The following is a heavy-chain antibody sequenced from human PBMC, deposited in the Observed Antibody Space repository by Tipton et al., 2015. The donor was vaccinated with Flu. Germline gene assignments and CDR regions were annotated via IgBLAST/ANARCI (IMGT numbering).Heavy chain of an antibody. CDR2: VRSKDSGGTT. CDR1: GFTFSSAW. V-gene: IGHV3-15*01. D-gene: IGHD2-2*01. Sequence: GSLRLSCAASGFTFSSAWMNWVRQAPGKGLEWVGRVRSKDSGGTTEYAAPVKDRFIISRDDSKDTLYLQMSSLQSADTALYYCTADVPALRGPSDYWGQGTLVTVSS. CDR3: TADVPALRGPSDY. J-gene: IGHJ4*02.